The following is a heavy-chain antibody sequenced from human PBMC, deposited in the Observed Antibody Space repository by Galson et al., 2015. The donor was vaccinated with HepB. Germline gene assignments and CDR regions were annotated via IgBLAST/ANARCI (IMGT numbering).Heavy chain of an antibody. J-gene: IGHJ5*02. CDR1: GGSFSDDY. V-gene: IGHV4-34*01. D-gene: IGHD3-10*01. CDR2: INHSGST. Sequence: ETLSLTCVVYGGSFSDDYWTWIRQPPGKGLEWIGEINHSGSTDYNPSLKSRVTISVDTSKNQFSLKLSSVTAADTAVYYCARVRRTYYRDWFDPWGQGTLVTVSS. CDR3: ARVRRTYYRDWFDP.